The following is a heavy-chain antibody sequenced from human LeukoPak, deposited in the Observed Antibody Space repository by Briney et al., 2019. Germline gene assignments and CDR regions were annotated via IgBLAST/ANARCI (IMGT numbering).Heavy chain of an antibody. D-gene: IGHD5-24*01. CDR2: INHSGST. CDR1: GGSFSGYY. J-gene: IGHJ3*02. Sequence: SETLSLTCAVYGGSFSGYYWSWIRQPPGKGLEWIGEINHSGSTNYNPSLKSRVTISVDTSKNQFALRVNSVTAADTAVYYCARVLAEMAAVWRDDVFDIWGQGTMVTVSS. V-gene: IGHV4-34*01. CDR3: ARVLAEMAAVWRDDVFDI.